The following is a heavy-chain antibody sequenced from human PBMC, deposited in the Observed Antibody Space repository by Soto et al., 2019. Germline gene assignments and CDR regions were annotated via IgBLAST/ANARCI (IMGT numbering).Heavy chain of an antibody. CDR1: GGSISSYY. V-gene: IGHV4-59*01. CDR3: ARGKATTDFDY. D-gene: IGHD1-1*01. J-gene: IGHJ4*02. CDR2: IYYSGST. Sequence: QVQLQESGPGLVKPSETLSLTCTVSGGSISSYYWSWIRQPPGKGLEWIGYIYYSGSTNYNPSLKSRVNISVDTSKNQFSLKLSSVTAADTAVYYCARGKATTDFDYWGQGTLVTVSS.